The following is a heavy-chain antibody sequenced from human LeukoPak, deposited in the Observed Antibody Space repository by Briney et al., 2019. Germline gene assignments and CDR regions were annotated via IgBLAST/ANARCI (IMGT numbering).Heavy chain of an antibody. D-gene: IGHD4-23*01. CDR1: GYTFTSYH. V-gene: IGHV1-46*01. J-gene: IGHJ4*02. CDR2: INPSGGST. CDR3: ARGSLFGNRGL. Sequence: ASVKVSCKASGYTFTSYHMHWVRQAPGQGLEWMGIINPSGGSTSYAQRFQGRVTITRDTSASTAYMELTSLISEDTAVYYCARGSLFGNRGLWGQGTLVTVSS.